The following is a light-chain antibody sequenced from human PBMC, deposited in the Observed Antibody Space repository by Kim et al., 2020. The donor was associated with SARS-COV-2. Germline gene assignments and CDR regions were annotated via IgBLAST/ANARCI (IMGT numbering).Light chain of an antibody. CDR2: WAS. J-gene: IGKJ2*01. Sequence: DIVMTQSPYSLAVSLGERATINCKSSQSVLYSSNNKNYLAWYQQKPGQPPKLRIYWASTRESGVPDRFSGSGSGTDFTLTISSLQAEDVAVYYCQQFYATPDTFGQGTKLEI. V-gene: IGKV4-1*01. CDR1: QSVLYSSNNKNY. CDR3: QQFYATPDT.